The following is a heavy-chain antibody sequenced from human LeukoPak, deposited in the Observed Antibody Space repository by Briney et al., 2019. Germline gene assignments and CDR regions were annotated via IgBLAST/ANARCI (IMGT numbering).Heavy chain of an antibody. CDR1: GGSLSGYY. Sequence: SETLSLTCAVYGGSLSGYYWSWIRQPPGKGLEWIGEINHSGSTNYNPSLKSRVTISVDTSKNQFSLKLSSVTAADTAVYYCARGLEQWLVSLGYWGQGTLVTVSS. CDR2: INHSGST. V-gene: IGHV4-34*01. J-gene: IGHJ4*02. D-gene: IGHD6-19*01. CDR3: ARGLEQWLVSLGY.